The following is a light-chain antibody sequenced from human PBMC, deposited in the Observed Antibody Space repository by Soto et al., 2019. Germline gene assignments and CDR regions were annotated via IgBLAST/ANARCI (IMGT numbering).Light chain of an antibody. CDR1: SSDVGGYNF. J-gene: IGLJ2*01. CDR3: SSYGGSNNLV. CDR2: EVN. V-gene: IGLV2-8*01. Sequence: QSALTQPPSASGSPGQSVTISCSGTSSDVGGYNFVSWYQQHPGRAPKLVIFEVNKRPSGVPGRFSGSKSGTTASLIVSGLQDEDEADYYCSSYGGSNNLVFGGGTKVTVL.